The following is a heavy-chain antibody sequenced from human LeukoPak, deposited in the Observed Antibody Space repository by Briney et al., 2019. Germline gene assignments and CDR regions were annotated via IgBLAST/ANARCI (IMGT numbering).Heavy chain of an antibody. D-gene: IGHD3-22*01. CDR2: ISYDGSNK. CDR3: ARDYYDSSGYYYYFDY. V-gene: IGHV3-30*03. CDR1: GFTFSSYG. Sequence: PGGSLRLSCAASGFTFSSYGMHWVRQAPGKGLEWVAVISYDGSNKYYADSVKGRFTISRDNSKNTLYLQMGSLRAEDMAVYYCARDYYDSSGYYYYFDYWGQGTLVTVSS. J-gene: IGHJ4*02.